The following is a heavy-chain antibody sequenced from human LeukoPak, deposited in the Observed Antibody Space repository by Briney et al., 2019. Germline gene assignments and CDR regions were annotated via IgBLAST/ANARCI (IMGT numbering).Heavy chain of an antibody. CDR3: AREHTPYGSGCTAAY. D-gene: IGHD6-19*01. V-gene: IGHV3-48*01. J-gene: IGHJ4*02. CDR2: VIPSSTTI. CDR1: GFTFSSYG. Sequence: PGGSLRLSCAASGFTFSSYGLNWVRQAPGEGVEWVSYVIPSSTTIYYADSVKGRFTISRDNAKNSLYLQMNSLRAEDTAVYYCAREHTPYGSGCTAAYWGQGTLVTVSS.